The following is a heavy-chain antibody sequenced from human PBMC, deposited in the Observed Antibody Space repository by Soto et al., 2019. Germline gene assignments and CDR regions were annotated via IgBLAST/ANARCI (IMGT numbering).Heavy chain of an antibody. V-gene: IGHV4-39*01. J-gene: IGHJ4*02. Sequence: PSETLSLTCTVSGGSISSSSYYWGWIRQRPGKGLEWIGSIYYSGSTYYNPSLKSRVTISVDTSKNQFSLKLSSVTAADTAVYYWARHSGIGGSGSLDYWGQGTLVTVSS. CDR1: GGSISSSSYY. CDR3: ARHSGIGGSGSLDY. D-gene: IGHD3-22*01. CDR2: IYYSGST.